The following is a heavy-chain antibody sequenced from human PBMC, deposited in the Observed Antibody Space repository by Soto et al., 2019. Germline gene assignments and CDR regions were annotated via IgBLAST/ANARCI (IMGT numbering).Heavy chain of an antibody. CDR2: IYYSGST. D-gene: IGHD3-10*01. V-gene: IGHV4-61*08. CDR1: GGSVSSGDYF. Sequence: SETLSLTCTVSGGSVSSGDYFWSWLRQSPGKRLEWIAYIYYSGSTNYNPSLKSRATISVDTSKSQVSLTLTSMTAADAALYYCARSPNYYYYGLEVWGQGT. J-gene: IGHJ6*02. CDR3: ARSPNYYYYGLEV.